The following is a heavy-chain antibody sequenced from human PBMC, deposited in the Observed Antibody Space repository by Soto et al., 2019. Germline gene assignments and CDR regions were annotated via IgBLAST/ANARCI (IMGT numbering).Heavy chain of an antibody. CDR1: GYTFTNYR. J-gene: IGHJ4*02. CDR3: ARGPTLIPLHGIVAAVKSLVVRVKSLDS. CDR2: INAGSGDT. D-gene: IGHD6-13*01. Sequence: GASVKVSCKASGYTFTNYRIHWVRQAPGQSLEWMGWINAGSGDTKYSQMFQGRVTITRDTPASTAYMEMSGLRSEDTAVYYCARGPTLIPLHGIVAAVKSLVVRVKSLDSWGQRTLVTVSS. V-gene: IGHV1-3*01.